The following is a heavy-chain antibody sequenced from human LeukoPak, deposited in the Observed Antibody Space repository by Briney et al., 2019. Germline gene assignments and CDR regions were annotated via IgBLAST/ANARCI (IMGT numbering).Heavy chain of an antibody. CDR2: IHSSGST. CDR3: ARDTGDTDWYSFDF. D-gene: IGHD3-9*01. CDR1: GGSLSGHF. J-gene: IGHJ4*02. V-gene: IGHV4-59*11. Sequence: SETLSLTCTVSGGSLSGHFWSWFRRPPGKGLENIGYIHSSGSTNYNPSYTSRGTVSLEMSKNQFSLSLSSVTAADTAVYYCARDTGDTDWYSFDFWGQGILVTVSS.